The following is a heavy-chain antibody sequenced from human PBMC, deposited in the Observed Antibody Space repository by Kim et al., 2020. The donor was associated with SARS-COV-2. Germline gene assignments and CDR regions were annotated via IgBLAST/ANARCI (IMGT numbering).Heavy chain of an antibody. CDR2: IKSKTDGGTT. D-gene: IGHD5-12*01. Sequence: GGSLRLSCAASGFTFSNAWMSWVRQAPGKGLEWVGRIKSKTDGGTTDYAAPVKGRFTISRDDSKNTLYLQMNSLKTEDTAVYYCTTDRDGYNYEYYYYYYGMDVWGQGTTVTVSS. CDR1: GFTFSNAW. V-gene: IGHV3-15*01. CDR3: TTDRDGYNYEYYYYYYGMDV. J-gene: IGHJ6*02.